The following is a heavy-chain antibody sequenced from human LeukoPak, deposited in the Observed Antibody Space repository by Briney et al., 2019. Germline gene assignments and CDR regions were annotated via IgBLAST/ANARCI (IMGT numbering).Heavy chain of an antibody. J-gene: IGHJ4*02. CDR2: FRTNGGTT. D-gene: IGHD1-26*01. V-gene: IGHV3-64*01. CDR3: ARESPSGSLDY. Sequence: PGGSRSLSCVASGLTFSSHPMHWFRRAPGKGLKSFSTFRTNGGTTYYANSVRGRFIISRDNSHNTLYLQMGRLRTDDTAIYYCARESPSGSLDYWGQGTLVTVSS. CDR1: GLTFSSHP.